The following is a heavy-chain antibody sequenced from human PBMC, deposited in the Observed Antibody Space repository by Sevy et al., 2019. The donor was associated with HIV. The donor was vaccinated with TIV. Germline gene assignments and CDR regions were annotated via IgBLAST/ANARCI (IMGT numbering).Heavy chain of an antibody. CDR1: GFTFTSYA. V-gene: IGHV3-23*01. CDR3: AKDRIDGDFYGSNWFDF. CDR2: ISGSGQSS. Sequence: GGSLRLSCAASGFTFTSYAMYWVRQAPGKGLEWVAAISGSGQSSLYADSVKGRFTVSRDRSKYPLLLQMDSLRVEDTALYSCAKDRIDGDFYGSNWFDFWGQGTPVTVSS. J-gene: IGHJ5*01. D-gene: IGHD4-17*01.